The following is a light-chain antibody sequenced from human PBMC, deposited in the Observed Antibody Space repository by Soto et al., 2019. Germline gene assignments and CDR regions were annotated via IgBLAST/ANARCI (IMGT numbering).Light chain of an antibody. CDR1: SSDVGGYNY. CDR3: SSYTRSSTVI. V-gene: IGLV2-14*01. CDR2: EVS. J-gene: IGLJ2*01. Sequence: QSALTQPASVSGSPGQSITISCTGTSSDVGGYNYVSWYQHYPGKAPKLMICEVSNRPSGVSNRFSGSKSGNTASLTISGLQAEDEADYYCSSYTRSSTVIFGGGTKLTVL.